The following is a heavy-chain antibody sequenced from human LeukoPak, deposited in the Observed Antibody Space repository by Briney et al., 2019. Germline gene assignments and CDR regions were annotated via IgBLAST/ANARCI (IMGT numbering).Heavy chain of an antibody. V-gene: IGHV3-11*01. CDR2: ISSSGSTI. J-gene: IGHJ6*02. CDR3: ARAEDYYYGMDV. Sequence: NPSETLSLTCAVYGGSFSDYYMSWIRQAPGKGLEWVSYISSSGSTIYYADSVKGRFTISRDNAKNSLYLQMNSLRAEDTAVYYCARAEDYYYGMDVWGQGTTVTVSS. CDR1: GGSFSDYY.